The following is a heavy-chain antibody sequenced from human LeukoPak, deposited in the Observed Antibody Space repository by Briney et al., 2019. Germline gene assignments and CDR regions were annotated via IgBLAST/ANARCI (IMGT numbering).Heavy chain of an antibody. V-gene: IGHV3-33*01. Sequence: GRSLRLSCAASGFTFSSYGMHWVRQAPGKGLEWVAVIWYDGSNKYYADSVKGRFTISRDNSKNTLYLQMNSLRAEDTAVYYCARDFSGSYYDLDYWGQGTLVTVSS. J-gene: IGHJ4*02. CDR3: ARDFSGSYYDLDY. D-gene: IGHD1-26*01. CDR2: IWYDGSNK. CDR1: GFTFSSYG.